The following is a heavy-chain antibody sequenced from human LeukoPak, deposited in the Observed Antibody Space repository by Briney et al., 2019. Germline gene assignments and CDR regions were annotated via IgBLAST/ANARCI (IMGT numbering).Heavy chain of an antibody. CDR1: ELTFSSYA. V-gene: IGHV3-23*01. CDR3: AKDWEDAGATTGY. Sequence: GGSLRFSCAAPELTFSSYAMTWVRQAPGKGLEWVSAITSGGSTYYADSVKGRFTISRDNSKNTLYLQMNSLRAEDTAVYYCAKDWEDAGATTGYWGQGTLVTVSS. CDR2: ITSGGST. D-gene: IGHD1-26*01. J-gene: IGHJ4*02.